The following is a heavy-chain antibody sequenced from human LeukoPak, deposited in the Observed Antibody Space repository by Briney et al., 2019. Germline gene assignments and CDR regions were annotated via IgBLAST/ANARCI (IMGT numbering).Heavy chain of an antibody. J-gene: IGHJ4*02. CDR3: AKVPYGSGTRGGFDY. D-gene: IGHD3-10*01. Sequence: GGSLRLSCAASGFTFSSYAMSWVRQAPGKGLEWVSAISGSSGSTYYADSVKGRFAISRDNSKNTLYLQMNSLRAEDTALYYCAKVPYGSGTRGGFDYWGQGTLVTVSS. V-gene: IGHV3-23*01. CDR1: GFTFSSYA. CDR2: ISGSSGST.